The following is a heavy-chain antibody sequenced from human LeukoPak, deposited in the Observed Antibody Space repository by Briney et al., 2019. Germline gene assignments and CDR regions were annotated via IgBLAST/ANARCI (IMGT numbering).Heavy chain of an antibody. V-gene: IGHV3-21*01. Sequence: GGSLRLSCVASGFTFSSYSMNWVRRAPGKGLEWVSAIDASGSDTYFADSVKGRFTISRDNAKNTLYLQMNSLRAEDTAVYYCTRDANFGYDAFDIWGQGTMVTVSS. CDR2: IDASGSDT. CDR1: GFTFSSYS. D-gene: IGHD3-10*01. J-gene: IGHJ3*02. CDR3: TRDANFGYDAFDI.